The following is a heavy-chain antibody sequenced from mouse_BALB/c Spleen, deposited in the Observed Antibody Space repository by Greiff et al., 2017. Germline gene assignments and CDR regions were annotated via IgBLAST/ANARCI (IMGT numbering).Heavy chain of an antibody. J-gene: IGHJ1*01. CDR3: ARGPSMVTTSYFDV. D-gene: IGHD2-10*02. Sequence: VQLQQPGAELVKPGASVKLSCKASGYTFTSYWMHWVKQRPGQGLEWIGEINPSNGRTNYNEKFKSKATLTVDKSSSTAYMQLSSLTSEDSAVYYCARGPSMVTTSYFDVWGAGTTVTVSS. V-gene: IGHV1S81*02. CDR2: INPSNGRT. CDR1: GYTFTSYW.